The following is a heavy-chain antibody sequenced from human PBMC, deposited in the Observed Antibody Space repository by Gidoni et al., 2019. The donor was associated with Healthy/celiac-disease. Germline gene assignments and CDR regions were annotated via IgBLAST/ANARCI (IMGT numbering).Heavy chain of an antibody. Sequence: EVQLVESGGGLVKPGGSLRLSCAASGFTFSSYSMNWVRQAPGKGLEWVSSISSSSSYIYYADSVKGRFTISRDNAKNSLYLQMNSLRAEDTAVYYCAVVAAKPTDAYYFDYWGQGTLVTVSS. CDR1: GFTFSSYS. CDR2: ISSSSSYI. CDR3: AVVAAKPTDAYYFDY. V-gene: IGHV3-21*01. D-gene: IGHD2-15*01. J-gene: IGHJ4*02.